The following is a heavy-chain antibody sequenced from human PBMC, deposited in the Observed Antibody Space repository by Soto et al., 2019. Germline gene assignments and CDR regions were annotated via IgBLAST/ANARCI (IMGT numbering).Heavy chain of an antibody. Sequence: QVQLQESGPGLVKPSETLSLTCNVSGSSMTGYYWNWIRQAPGKGLEWIGYIYSSGATSYIPSLKSRVSISIEASKNQFSLNLASATAADTAVYFCVRNTVTALRYFESWGQGILVTVSS. J-gene: IGHJ4*02. CDR2: IYSSGAT. V-gene: IGHV4-4*09. CDR1: GSSMTGYY. CDR3: VRNTVTALRYFES. D-gene: IGHD4-17*01.